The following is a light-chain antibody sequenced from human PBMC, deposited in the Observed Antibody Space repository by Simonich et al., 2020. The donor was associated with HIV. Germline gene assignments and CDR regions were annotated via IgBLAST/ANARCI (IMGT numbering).Light chain of an antibody. CDR3: SSYTSSSTLV. CDR2: RNQ. Sequence: QSVLTQPPSASGTPGQRVTISCSGSSSNIGSNTVNWYQQLPGTAPKVLIYRNQQRPSGVSDRFSGSKSGTSASLTISGLQAEDEADYYCSSYTSSSTLVFGGGTKLTVL. V-gene: IGLV1-44*01. J-gene: IGLJ2*01. CDR1: SSNIGSNT.